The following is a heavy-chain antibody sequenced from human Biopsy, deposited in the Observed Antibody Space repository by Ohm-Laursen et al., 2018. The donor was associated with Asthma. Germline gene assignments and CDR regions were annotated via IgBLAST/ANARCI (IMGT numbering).Heavy chain of an antibody. CDR3: ARGSKIGRPRLVFNWVRTDYYYSLDV. V-gene: IGHV1-69*15. Sequence: SSVKVSCKASGGTFSTYGINWVRQAPGQGLEWMGTIIPIFDSTKYAQKFQDRVTIIADESTGTASLELRSLRSEDTAVYYCARGSKIGRPRLVFNWVRTDYYYSLDVWGQGTTVTVSS. D-gene: IGHD7-27*01. CDR2: IIPIFDST. J-gene: IGHJ6*02. CDR1: GGTFSTYG.